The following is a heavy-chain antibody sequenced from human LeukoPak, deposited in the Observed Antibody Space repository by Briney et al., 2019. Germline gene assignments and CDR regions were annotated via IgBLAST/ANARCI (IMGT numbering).Heavy chain of an antibody. Sequence: PSETLSLTCTVSGGSISSYYWSWLRQPPGKGLEWIGYIYYSGSTNYNPSLKSRVTISVDTSKNQFSLKLSSVTAADTAVYYCARGTTPLDNRFDPWGQGTLVTVSS. J-gene: IGHJ5*02. D-gene: IGHD2/OR15-2a*01. CDR2: IYYSGST. V-gene: IGHV4-59*01. CDR3: ARGTTPLDNRFDP. CDR1: GGSISSYY.